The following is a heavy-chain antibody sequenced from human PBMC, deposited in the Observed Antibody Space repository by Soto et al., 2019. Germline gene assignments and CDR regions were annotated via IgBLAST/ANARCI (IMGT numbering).Heavy chain of an antibody. J-gene: IGHJ6*02. V-gene: IGHV3-23*01. CDR1: GFTFSSYA. Sequence: EVQLLESGGGLVQPGGSLRLFCAASGFTFSSYAMSWVRQAPGKGLEWVSAISGSGGSTYYADSVKGRFTISRDNSKNTLYLQMNSLRAEDTAVYYCAKDLWEFNYYYYGMDVWGQGTTVTVSS. CDR2: ISGSGGST. CDR3: AKDLWEFNYYYYGMDV. D-gene: IGHD3-10*01.